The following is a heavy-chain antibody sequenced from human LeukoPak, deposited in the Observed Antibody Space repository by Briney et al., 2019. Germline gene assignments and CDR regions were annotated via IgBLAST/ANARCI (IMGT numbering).Heavy chain of an antibody. Sequence: ASVKVSCKAYGYTFTRYGLSWVRQAPGQGLEWMGWISADNGNTNYAQKLRGRLTMTTDTSTSTAYMQLRSLRSDDTAIYYCARDNGIAVAADYWGQGTLVTVSS. D-gene: IGHD6-19*01. CDR1: GYTFTRYG. J-gene: IGHJ4*02. CDR2: ISADNGNT. V-gene: IGHV1-18*04. CDR3: ARDNGIAVAADY.